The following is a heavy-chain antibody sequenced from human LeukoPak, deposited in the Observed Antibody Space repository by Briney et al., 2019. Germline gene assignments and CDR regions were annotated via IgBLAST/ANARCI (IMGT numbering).Heavy chain of an antibody. J-gene: IGHJ4*02. CDR2: ISSDRSIK. Sequence: GGSLRLSCTASKFTFSHYGMQWVRQAPGKGLEWVAVISSDRSIKVYADSVKGRFTLSRDNSINTVDLQMNSLRAEDTAVYYCVKEYHSRGFGAYFDYWGQGTLVTVSS. V-gene: IGHV3-30*18. CDR1: KFTFSHYG. D-gene: IGHD3-3*01. CDR3: VKEYHSRGFGAYFDY.